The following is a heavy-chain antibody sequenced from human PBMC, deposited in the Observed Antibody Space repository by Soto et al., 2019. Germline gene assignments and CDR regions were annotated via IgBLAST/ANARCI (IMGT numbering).Heavy chain of an antibody. CDR1: GFTFSSYA. V-gene: IGHV3-30-3*01. CDR3: ARAIWQQLVTLFDY. D-gene: IGHD6-13*01. J-gene: IGHJ4*02. Sequence: QVQLVESGGGVVQPGRSLRLSCAASGFTFSSYAMHWVRQAPGKGLEWVAVISYDGSNKYYADSVKGRFTISRDNSKNTLYQQMNSLRAEDTAVYYCARAIWQQLVTLFDYWGQGTLVTVSS. CDR2: ISYDGSNK.